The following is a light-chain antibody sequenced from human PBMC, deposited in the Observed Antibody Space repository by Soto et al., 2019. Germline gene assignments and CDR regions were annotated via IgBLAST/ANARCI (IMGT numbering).Light chain of an antibody. CDR2: DTS. CDR3: LLYYGGAYV. Sequence: QAVVTQEPSLTVSPGGTVTLTCASSTGAVTSGNFPNWFQQKPGQAPRALIYDTSNKHSWTPARFSGSLLGGKAALTLSGVQPEDEADSYCLLYYGGAYVFGSGTKVTVL. V-gene: IGLV7-43*01. CDR1: TGAVTSGNF. J-gene: IGLJ1*01.